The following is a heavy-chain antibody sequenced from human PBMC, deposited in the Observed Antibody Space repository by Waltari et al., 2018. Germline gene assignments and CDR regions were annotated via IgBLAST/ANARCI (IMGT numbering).Heavy chain of an antibody. D-gene: IGHD3-16*02. CDR2: IRLDGGQK. CDR1: GVILSRQD. V-gene: IGHV3-30*02. CDR3: ATQASISSPSF. Sequence: QVQLVESGGGVVLPGGALRLSCKASGVILSRQDMNWVRQAPGLGLEWVSLIRLDGGQKFDADTVKGRFTVSRDNSRDTLYLHMESLRSGDTATYFCATQASISSPSFWGRGTLVTVSS. J-gene: IGHJ4*02.